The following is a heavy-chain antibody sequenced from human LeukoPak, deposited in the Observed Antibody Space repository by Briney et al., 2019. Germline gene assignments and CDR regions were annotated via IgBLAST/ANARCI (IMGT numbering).Heavy chain of an antibody. D-gene: IGHD1-26*01. Sequence: PSETLSLTCTVSGGSISSSSYYWGWIRQPPGKGLEWIGYIYYSGSTNYNPSLKSRVTISVDTSKNQFSLKLSSVTAADTAVYYCARVGWELLRAFDAFDIWGQGTMVTVSS. J-gene: IGHJ3*02. V-gene: IGHV4-61*05. CDR1: GGSISSSSYY. CDR2: IYYSGST. CDR3: ARVGWELLRAFDAFDI.